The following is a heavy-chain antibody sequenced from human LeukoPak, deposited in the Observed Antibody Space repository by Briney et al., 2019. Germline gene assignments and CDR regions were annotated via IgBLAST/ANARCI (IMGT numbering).Heavy chain of an antibody. CDR2: ISSSGSTI. J-gene: IGHJ6*04. D-gene: IGHD3-10*02. Sequence: PGGSLRLSCAASGFTFSSYGMGWVRQAPGRGLEWVSYISSSGSTIYYADSVKGRFTISRDNAKNSLYLQMDSLRAEDTAVYYCAELGITMIGGVWGKGTTVTISS. V-gene: IGHV3-48*03. CDR1: GFTFSSYG. CDR3: AELGITMIGGV.